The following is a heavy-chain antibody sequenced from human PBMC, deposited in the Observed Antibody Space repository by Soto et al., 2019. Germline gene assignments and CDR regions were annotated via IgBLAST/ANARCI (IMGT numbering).Heavy chain of an antibody. CDR3: TRDPHALDF. CDR1: GFTFNTYN. V-gene: IGHV3-48*02. Sequence: EVQLVESGGGLVQPGGSLRLSCAASGFTFNTYNMNWVRQTPGKGLEWVSYITSGSTRILYADSVQGRFTISRDNAKNSLYLQMTSLRDDDTAIYYCTRDPHALDFWGQGTRVIVSS. D-gene: IGHD2-2*01. CDR2: ITSGSTRI. J-gene: IGHJ4*02.